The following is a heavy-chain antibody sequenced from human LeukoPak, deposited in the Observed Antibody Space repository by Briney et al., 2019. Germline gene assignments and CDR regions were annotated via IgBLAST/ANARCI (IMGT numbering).Heavy chain of an antibody. CDR3: ARIGGGTEEDFDY. CDR2: IYFSGSV. D-gene: IGHD3-10*01. J-gene: IGHJ4*02. CDR1: GDITHY. Sequence: SETLSLTCAVSGDITHYWGWVRQPPGKGPECIGSIYFSGSVYYNPSLRSRVTMSVDTSKNQFSLKLSSVTAADTAVYYCARIGGGTEEDFDYWGQGTLVTVSS. V-gene: IGHV4-39*07.